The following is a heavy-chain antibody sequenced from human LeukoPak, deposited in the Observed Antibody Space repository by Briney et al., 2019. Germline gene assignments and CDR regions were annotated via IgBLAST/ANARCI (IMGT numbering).Heavy chain of an antibody. CDR1: GGTFSSYA. CDR2: IIPIFGTA. V-gene: IGHV1-69*05. CDR3: ATARQYYYDSSGPFDY. J-gene: IGHJ4*02. Sequence: ASVKVSCKASGGTFSSYAISLVRQAPGQGLEWMGGIIPIFGTANYAQKFQGRVTITTDESTSTAYMELSSLRSEDTAVYYCATARQYYYDSSGPFDYWGQGTLVTVSS. D-gene: IGHD3-22*01.